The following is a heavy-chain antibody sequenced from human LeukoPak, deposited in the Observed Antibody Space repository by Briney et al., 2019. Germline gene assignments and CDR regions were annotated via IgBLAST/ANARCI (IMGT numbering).Heavy chain of an antibody. CDR3: ASGDIVVVPAAPNYYYYMDV. V-gene: IGHV1-69*05. Sequence: ASVKVSCKASGGTFSSYAISWVRQAPGQGLEWMGGIIPIFGTANYAQKFQGRVTITTDESTSTAYMELSSLRSEDTAVYYRASGDIVVVPAAPNYYYYMDVWGKGTTVTVSS. J-gene: IGHJ6*03. D-gene: IGHD2-2*01. CDR2: IIPIFGTA. CDR1: GGTFSSYA.